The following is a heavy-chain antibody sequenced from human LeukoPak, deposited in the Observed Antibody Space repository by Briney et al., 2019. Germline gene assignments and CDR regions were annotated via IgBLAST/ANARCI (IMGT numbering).Heavy chain of an antibody. Sequence: GGSLRLSCSASEFTFSSYMMHWVRQAPGKGLEYVSAISSNGGNTYYADSVKGRFTISRDNSKNTLYLQMNSLRAEDTAVYYCARDNAPYTSSSSGLGLFDYWGQGTLVTVSS. CDR2: ISSNGGNT. V-gene: IGHV3-64*04. J-gene: IGHJ4*02. CDR1: EFTFSSYM. D-gene: IGHD6-6*01. CDR3: ARDNAPYTSSSSGLGLFDY.